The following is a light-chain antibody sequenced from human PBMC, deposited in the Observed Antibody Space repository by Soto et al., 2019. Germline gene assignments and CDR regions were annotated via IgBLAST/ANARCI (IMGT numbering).Light chain of an antibody. Sequence: EIQMTQSPSTLAASVGDRVTITCRASQSISTWLAWYQQKPGKAPKVLIYKASSLESGVPPRFSGGGSGTEFTLTISSLQPGDFATYYCQQYDSYPYTFGQGTKVDI. CDR1: QSISTW. V-gene: IGKV1-5*03. CDR2: KAS. J-gene: IGKJ2*01. CDR3: QQYDSYPYT.